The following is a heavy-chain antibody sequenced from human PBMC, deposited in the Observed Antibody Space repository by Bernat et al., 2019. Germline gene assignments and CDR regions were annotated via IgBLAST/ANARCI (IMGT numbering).Heavy chain of an antibody. CDR3: ARGSLRNFDWLLAPDAFDI. V-gene: IGHV4-30-2*01. Sequence: QLQLQESGSGLVKPSQTLSLTCAVSGGSISSGGYSWSWIRQPPGKGLEWIGYIYHSGSTYYNPSLKSRVTISVDRSKNQFSLKLSSVTAADTAVYYCARGSLRNFDWLLAPDAFDIWGQGTMVTVSS. D-gene: IGHD3-9*01. CDR1: GGSISSGGYS. CDR2: IYHSGST. J-gene: IGHJ3*02.